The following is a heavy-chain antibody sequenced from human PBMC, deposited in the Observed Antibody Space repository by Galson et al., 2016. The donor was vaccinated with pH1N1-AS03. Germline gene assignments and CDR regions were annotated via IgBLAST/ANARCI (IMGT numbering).Heavy chain of an antibody. V-gene: IGHV3-30*18. D-gene: IGHD3-16*02. Sequence: SLRLSCAASGFTFSNFGMHWVRQSPGKGLEWVAVISNSGNDKYYADSGKGRFTISRDNSKSTVNLQLNSLRAEDTAVYYCAKTTFGGVIVSGKMSLDYWGQGTLVTVSS. CDR2: ISNSGNDK. J-gene: IGHJ4*02. CDR1: GFTFSNFG. CDR3: AKTTFGGVIVSGKMSLDY.